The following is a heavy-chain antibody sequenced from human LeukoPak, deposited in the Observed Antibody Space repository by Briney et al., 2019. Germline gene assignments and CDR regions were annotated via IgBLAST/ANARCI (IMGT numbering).Heavy chain of an antibody. V-gene: IGHV1-24*01. CDR1: GYTLTELS. D-gene: IGHD3-22*01. CDR2: FDPEDGET. J-gene: IGHJ4*02. CDR3: ATRSTYYYDSSGYYGDY. Sequence: ASVKVSCKVSGYTLTELSMHWVRQAPGKGLEWMGGFDPEDGETIYAQKFQGRVTMTEDTSTDTAYMELSSLRSEDTAVYYCATRSTYYYDSSGYYGDYWGQGTLVTVSS.